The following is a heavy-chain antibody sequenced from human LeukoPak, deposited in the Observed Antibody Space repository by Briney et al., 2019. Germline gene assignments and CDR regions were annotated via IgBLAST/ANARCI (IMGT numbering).Heavy chain of an antibody. CDR2: IDRMGGRT. D-gene: IGHD3-16*01. CDR1: TFTFSNYW. Sequence: SLRLSCAASTFTFSNYWMHWVRQPPKKGLVWVSRIDRMGGRTDYADSGKGRFTISRDNAKNTLYLQMNSLRAGVTAVYYCARGWNYVREPFDYWGQGTLVTVSS. V-gene: IGHV3-74*01. J-gene: IGHJ4*02. CDR3: ARGWNYVREPFDY.